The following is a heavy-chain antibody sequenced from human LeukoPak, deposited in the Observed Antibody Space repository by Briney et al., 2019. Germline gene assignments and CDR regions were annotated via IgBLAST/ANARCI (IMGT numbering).Heavy chain of an antibody. V-gene: IGHV3-66*01. J-gene: IGHJ3*02. D-gene: IGHD3-22*01. CDR2: IYSGGST. Sequence: PGGSLRLSCAASGFTFSTYSMNWVRQAPGKGLEWVSVIYSGGSTYYADSVKGRFTISRDNSKNTLYLQMNSLRAEDTAVYYCAKAFLPSVVSAFDIWGQGTMVTVSS. CDR1: GFTFSTYS. CDR3: AKAFLPSVVSAFDI.